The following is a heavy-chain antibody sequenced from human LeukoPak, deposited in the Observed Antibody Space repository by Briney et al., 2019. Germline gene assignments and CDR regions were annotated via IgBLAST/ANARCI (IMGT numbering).Heavy chain of an antibody. V-gene: IGHV4-38-2*02. J-gene: IGHJ6*04. CDR1: GYSISSGYY. Sequence: SETLSLTCTVSGYSISSGYYWGWIRQPPGKGLEWIGEINHSGSTNYNPSLKSRVTISVDTSKNQFSLKLSSVTAADTAVYYCARGGVPPLEVWGKGTTVTVSS. D-gene: IGHD1-1*01. CDR2: INHSGST. CDR3: ARGGVPPLEV.